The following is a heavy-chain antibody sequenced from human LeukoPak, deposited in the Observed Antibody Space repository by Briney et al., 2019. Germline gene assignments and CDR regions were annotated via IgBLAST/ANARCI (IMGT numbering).Heavy chain of an antibody. CDR1: GFTFTSYA. J-gene: IGHJ4*02. V-gene: IGHV3-23*01. Sequence: GGSLRLSCPASGFTFTSYAMGWVRPAPGRGLEWVSAISGRGSSTYYADSVRGRFTISGDNSNNTLYLQMSSLRAEDTAIYYCAKAVGSYSGASCYASQDYWGQGTLVTVSS. CDR2: ISGRGSST. CDR3: AKAVGSYSGASCYASQDY. D-gene: IGHD2-2*01.